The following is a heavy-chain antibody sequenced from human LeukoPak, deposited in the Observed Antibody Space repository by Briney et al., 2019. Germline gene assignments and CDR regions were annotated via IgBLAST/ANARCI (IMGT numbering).Heavy chain of an antibody. V-gene: IGHV4-4*02. CDR2: IHHTGST. Sequence: NPSGTLSLTCAVSGDSISSQSWWSWVRQPPGKGLEWIGEIHHTGSTNYNPSLKSRVTISVDTSKNQFSLKLSSVTAADTAVYYCASGDCTNGVCSHRNWFDPWGQGTLVTVSS. D-gene: IGHD2-8*01. CDR1: GDSISSQSW. J-gene: IGHJ5*02. CDR3: ASGDCTNGVCSHRNWFDP.